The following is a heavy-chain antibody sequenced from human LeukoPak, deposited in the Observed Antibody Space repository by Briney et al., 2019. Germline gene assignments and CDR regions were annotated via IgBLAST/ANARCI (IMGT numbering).Heavy chain of an antibody. CDR1: GFTFDDYA. CDR2: ISWNSGSI. D-gene: IGHD6-19*01. V-gene: IGHV3-9*03. CDR3: AKDRYSSGWYGFDI. J-gene: IGHJ3*02. Sequence: GRSLRLSCAASGFTFDDYAMHWVRQAPGKGLEWVSGISWNSGSIGCADSVKGRFTISRDNAKNSLYLQMNSLRAEDMALYYCAKDRYSSGWYGFDIWGQGTMVTVSS.